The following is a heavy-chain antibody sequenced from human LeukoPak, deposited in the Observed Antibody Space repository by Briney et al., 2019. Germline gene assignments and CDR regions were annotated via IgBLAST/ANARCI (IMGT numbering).Heavy chain of an antibody. CDR1: GFTFSSYG. V-gene: IGHV3-33*01. D-gene: IGHD5-12*01. Sequence: GGSLRLSCAASGFTFSSYGMHWFRQDPGKGLEWLAVIWYDGSNKYYADSVKGRFTISRDNSKNTLYLKMNSLRAEDTAVYYWARDRDQGYSGYDPPDYWGQGTLVTVSS. CDR3: ARDRDQGYSGYDPPDY. CDR2: IWYDGSNK. J-gene: IGHJ4*02.